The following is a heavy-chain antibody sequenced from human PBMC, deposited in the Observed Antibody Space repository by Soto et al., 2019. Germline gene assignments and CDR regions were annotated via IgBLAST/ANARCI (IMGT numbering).Heavy chain of an antibody. D-gene: IGHD6-6*01. V-gene: IGHV4-59*08. J-gene: IGHJ6*03. CDR2: IYYSGST. CDR3: ARLDSSSSPYYYYMDV. CDR1: GGSISSYY. Sequence: SETLSLTCTVSGGSISSYYWSWIRQPPGKGLEWIGYIYYSGSTNYNPSLKSRVTISVDTSKNQFSLKLSSVTAADTAVYYCARLDSSSSPYYYYMDVWGKGTTVTVSS.